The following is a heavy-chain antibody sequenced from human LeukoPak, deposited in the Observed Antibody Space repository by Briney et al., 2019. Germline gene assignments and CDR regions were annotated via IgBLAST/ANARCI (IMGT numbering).Heavy chain of an antibody. Sequence: HTGGSLRLSCAASGFTFSSYAMHWVRQAPGKGLEWVAVISYDGSNKYYADSVKGRFTISRDNSKNTLYLQMNSLRAEDTAVYYCARGPAARPGHFDYWGQGTLVTVSS. CDR2: ISYDGSNK. CDR3: ARGPAARPGHFDY. CDR1: GFTFSSYA. J-gene: IGHJ4*02. D-gene: IGHD6-6*01. V-gene: IGHV3-30*14.